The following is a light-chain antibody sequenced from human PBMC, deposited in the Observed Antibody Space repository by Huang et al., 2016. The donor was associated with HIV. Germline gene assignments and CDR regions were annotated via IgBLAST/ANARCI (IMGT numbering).Light chain of an antibody. CDR2: LAS. CDR1: QRLLHRNGLNY. J-gene: IGKJ2*01. V-gene: IGKV2-28*01. CDR3: MQSLQIPYT. Sequence: EIVITQSQLSLTVAPGEPASIACRSSQRLLHRNGLNYVDWYRQKPGQSPQLLIHLASSRASGVPDRFSGGGSGTNFSLKIDRVEAEDTGMYYCMQSLQIPYTFGQGTKVEIK.